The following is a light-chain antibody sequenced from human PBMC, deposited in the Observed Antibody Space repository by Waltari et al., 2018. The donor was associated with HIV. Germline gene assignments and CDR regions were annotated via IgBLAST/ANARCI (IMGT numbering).Light chain of an antibody. CDR1: ALPSKP. V-gene: IGLV3-25*03. CDR3: QSADNTGGNWV. J-gene: IGLJ3*02. Sequence: SYALTQTPSVSVFPGPTARIPCAGDALPSKPGYWYQQRPGKAPVLVIYKDKDRPSGSPGRFSGSSSGTTVTLIISGFQAEDEADYFCQSADNTGGNWVFGGGTKLTVL. CDR2: KDK.